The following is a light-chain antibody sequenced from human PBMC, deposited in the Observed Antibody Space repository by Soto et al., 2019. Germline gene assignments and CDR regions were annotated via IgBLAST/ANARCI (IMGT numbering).Light chain of an antibody. CDR2: LGS. V-gene: IGKV2-28*01. CDR1: QSLLHSNGYNY. Sequence: DIVMTQSPLSLPVTPGEPASISCRSSQSLLHSNGYNYLDWYLQKTGQSPQLLIYLGSNRASGVPDRFSGSGSSTDFTLKISRVEAEDVGVYYCMQALQTPYTFGQGTKLEIK. CDR3: MQALQTPYT. J-gene: IGKJ2*01.